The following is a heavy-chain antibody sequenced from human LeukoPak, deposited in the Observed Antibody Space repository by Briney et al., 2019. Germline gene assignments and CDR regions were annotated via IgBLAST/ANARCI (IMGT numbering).Heavy chain of an antibody. Sequence: PGGSLRLSCAASGFTFSTYNMNWVRQAPGKGLEWVSSITSSSSYIFYADSVKGRFTISRDNAKNSLYLQMNSLRAEDTAEYYCARYSGTYRDFWGQGTLVTVSS. D-gene: IGHD1-26*01. CDR2: ITSSSSYI. J-gene: IGHJ4*02. CDR1: GFTFSTYN. V-gene: IGHV3-21*01. CDR3: ARYSGTYRDF.